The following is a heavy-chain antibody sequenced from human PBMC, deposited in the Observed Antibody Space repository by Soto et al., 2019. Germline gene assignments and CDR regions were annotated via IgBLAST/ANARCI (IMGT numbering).Heavy chain of an antibody. CDR2: ISYDGSNK. Sequence: QVQLVESGGGVVQPGRSLRLSCAASGFTFRIYAMHWVRQAPGKGLECVAVISYDGSNKFYSYSVKGRFTISRDNSKNTLDLQINSLRNEDTAVYYCARGDREDIAVVIGARPGEYGVDVWGQGTTVTVSS. V-gene: IGHV3-30-3*01. J-gene: IGHJ6*02. CDR1: GFTFRIYA. CDR3: ARGDREDIAVVIGARPGEYGVDV. D-gene: IGHD2-15*01.